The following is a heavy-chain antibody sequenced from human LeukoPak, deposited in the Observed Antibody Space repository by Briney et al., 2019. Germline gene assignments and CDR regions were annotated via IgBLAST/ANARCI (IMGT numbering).Heavy chain of an antibody. D-gene: IGHD5-12*01. V-gene: IGHV4-59*01. CDR2: IHYSGTT. J-gene: IGHJ4*02. Sequence: SETLSLTCTVPGGSMSGYYWSWIRQPPGKGLEWTGYIHYSGTTNYNPSLKSRVTISLDTSRNQFSLKLRSVTTADTAVYYCARRRVYSGSGEFDFWGQGTLVTVSS. CDR1: GGSMSGYY. CDR3: ARRRVYSGSGEFDF.